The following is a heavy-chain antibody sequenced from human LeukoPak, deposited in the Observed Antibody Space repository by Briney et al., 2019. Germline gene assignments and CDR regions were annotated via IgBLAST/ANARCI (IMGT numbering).Heavy chain of an antibody. D-gene: IGHD2-15*01. Sequence: SETLSLTCAVYGGSINNYYWNWIRQPPGMGLEWIGEINHSGSTNYNPSLKSRVIISVDTSKNQFSLRLNSVTAADTAVYYCARHGDTAVGWFDPWGRGTLVTVSS. V-gene: IGHV4-34*01. CDR1: GGSINNYY. J-gene: IGHJ5*02. CDR2: INHSGST. CDR3: ARHGDTAVGWFDP.